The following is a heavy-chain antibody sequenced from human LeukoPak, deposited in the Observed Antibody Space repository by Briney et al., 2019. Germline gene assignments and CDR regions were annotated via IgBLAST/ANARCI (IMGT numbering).Heavy chain of an antibody. D-gene: IGHD6-6*01. CDR2: ISYDGSNK. CDR3: AREPYSSSSGGGYYFDH. Sequence: PGGSLRLSCAASGFTFSRYAMHWVRQAPGKGLEWVAVISYDGSNKYYADSVKGRFTISRDNSKNTLYLQMNSLRAEDTAVYYCAREPYSSSSGGGYYFDHWGQGTLVTVSS. J-gene: IGHJ4*02. V-gene: IGHV3-30*01. CDR1: GFTFSRYA.